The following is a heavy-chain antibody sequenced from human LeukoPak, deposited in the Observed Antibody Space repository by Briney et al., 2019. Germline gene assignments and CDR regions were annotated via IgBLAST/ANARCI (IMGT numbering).Heavy chain of an antibody. CDR3: ASTRGYDAFDI. CDR2: IYHSGST. D-gene: IGHD3-22*01. CDR1: GSSISSGGYS. Sequence: SQTLSLTCAVSGSSISSGGYSWSWIRQPPGKGLEWIGYIYHSGSTNYNPPLKSRVTISVDRSKNQFSLKLSSVTAADTAVYYCASTRGYDAFDIWGQGTMVTVSS. V-gene: IGHV4-30-2*01. J-gene: IGHJ3*02.